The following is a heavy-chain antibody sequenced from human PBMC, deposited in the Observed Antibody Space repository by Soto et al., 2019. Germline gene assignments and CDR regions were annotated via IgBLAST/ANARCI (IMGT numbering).Heavy chain of an antibody. V-gene: IGHV1-69*06. CDR2: IIPIFGTA. Sequence: SVKVSCKASGGTFSSYAISWVRQAPGQGLEWMGGIIPIFGTANYAQKFQGRVTITADKSTSTAYMELSSLRSEDTAVYYCARDRWLRKDYYYGMDVWGQGTTVTVSS. D-gene: IGHD5-12*01. J-gene: IGHJ6*02. CDR3: ARDRWLRKDYYYGMDV. CDR1: GGTFSSYA.